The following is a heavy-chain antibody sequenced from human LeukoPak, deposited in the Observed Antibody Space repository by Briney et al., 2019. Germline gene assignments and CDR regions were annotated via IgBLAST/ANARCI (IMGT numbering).Heavy chain of an antibody. CDR1: EFTFSSYS. D-gene: IGHD3-22*01. CDR2: ITNSGNSK. CDR3: ARTRSSGSSTFDY. V-gene: IGHV3-48*01. Sequence: GGSLRLSCAASEFTFSSYSMNWVRQAPGKGLEWVSYITNSGNSKSYADSVKGRFTISRDNTKNSLYLQMNGLRAEDTAVYYCARTRSSGSSTFDYWGQGILVTVSS. J-gene: IGHJ4*02.